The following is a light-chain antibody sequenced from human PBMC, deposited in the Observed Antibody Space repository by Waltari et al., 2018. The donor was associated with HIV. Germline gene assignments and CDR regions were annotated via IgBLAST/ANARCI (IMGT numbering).Light chain of an antibody. CDR3: QAWDSSTVV. J-gene: IGLJ2*01. Sequence: SYELTQPPSVSVSPGQTASITCSGDKLGDKYTYWYQQNPGQSPVLVIYQDNKRPSGIPERVSGSNSGNTATLTISGTQAMDEADYYCQAWDSSTVVFGGGTKLTVL. V-gene: IGLV3-1*01. CDR1: KLGDKY. CDR2: QDN.